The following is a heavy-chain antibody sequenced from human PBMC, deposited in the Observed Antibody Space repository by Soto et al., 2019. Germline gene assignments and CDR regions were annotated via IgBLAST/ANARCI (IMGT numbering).Heavy chain of an antibody. CDR1: GFTFSSYA. V-gene: IGHV3-23*01. CDR2: ISGSGGST. Sequence: SLRLSCAASGFTFSSYAMSWVRQAPGKGLEWVSAISGSGGSTYYADSVKGRFTISRDNSKNTLYLQMNSLRAEDTAVYYCAKALKQWPSYYYYYYGMDVWGQGTTVTVSS. CDR3: AKALKQWPSYYYYYYGMDV. J-gene: IGHJ6*02. D-gene: IGHD6-19*01.